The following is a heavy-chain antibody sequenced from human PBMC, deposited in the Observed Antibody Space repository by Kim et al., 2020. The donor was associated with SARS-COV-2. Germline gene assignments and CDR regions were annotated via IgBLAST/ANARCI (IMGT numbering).Heavy chain of an antibody. CDR3: AREYDYYDDVYYYYGMDV. D-gene: IGHD3-22*01. CDR2: IIPIFGTA. J-gene: IGHJ6*02. V-gene: IGHV1-69*13. CDR1: GGTFSSYA. Sequence: SVKVSCKASGGTFSSYAISWVRQAPGQGLEWMGGIIPIFGTANYAQKFQGRVTITADESTSTAYMELSSLRSEDTAVYYCAREYDYYDDVYYYYGMDVWGQGTTVTVSS.